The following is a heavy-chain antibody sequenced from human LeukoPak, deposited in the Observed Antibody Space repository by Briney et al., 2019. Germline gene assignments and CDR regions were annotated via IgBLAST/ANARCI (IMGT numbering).Heavy chain of an antibody. CDR3: ARDKPGEVVFDD. CDR1: GIPFSDYY. CDR2: ISSSSSYR. J-gene: IGHJ4*02. Sequence: KPGGSLRLSCVVSGIPFSDYYMNWIRQAPGKGLEWISYISSSSSYRDYADSVKGRFTMSRDNAKNSLYLQMNSLRAEDTAVYYCARDKPGEVVFDDWGQGTLVTVSA. D-gene: IGHD2-21*01. V-gene: IGHV3-11*06.